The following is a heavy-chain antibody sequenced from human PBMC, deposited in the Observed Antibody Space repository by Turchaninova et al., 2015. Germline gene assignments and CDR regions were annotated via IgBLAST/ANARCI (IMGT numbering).Heavy chain of an antibody. CDR1: GYTVTGDH. D-gene: IGHD3-3*01. Sequence: QVQLVQSGAEVRKPGASVKVSCKTSGYTVTGDHIHWVPQAPGQGLEWMGRINPHDGGTDFAQKFQGRVTMTTDTSISTAFMDLRRLTSDDTAIYYCARRNYDFSNNFFDPWGQGTLVTASS. V-gene: IGHV1-2*06. CDR3: ARRNYDFSNNFFDP. CDR2: INPHDGGT. J-gene: IGHJ5*02.